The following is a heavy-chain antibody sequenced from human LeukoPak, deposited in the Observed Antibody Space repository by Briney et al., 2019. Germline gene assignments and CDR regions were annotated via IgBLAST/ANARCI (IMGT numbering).Heavy chain of an antibody. Sequence: GGSLRLSCAASGFTFSSYSMNWVRQAPGKGLEWVSSISSSSSYIYYADSVKGRFTISRDNAKNSLYLQMNSLRAEDTAFYYCARDGRSGWYTDQWGQGTLVTVSS. J-gene: IGHJ4*02. CDR2: ISSSSSYI. V-gene: IGHV3-21*04. D-gene: IGHD6-19*01. CDR3: ARDGRSGWYTDQ. CDR1: GFTFSSYS.